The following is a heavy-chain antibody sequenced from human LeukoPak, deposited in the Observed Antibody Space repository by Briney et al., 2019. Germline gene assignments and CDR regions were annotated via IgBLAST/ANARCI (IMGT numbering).Heavy chain of an antibody. CDR2: ISSSGSTI. D-gene: IGHD6-19*01. V-gene: IGHV3-11*01. CDR1: GFTFSDYY. J-gene: IGHJ5*02. Sequence: GGSLRLSCAASGFTFSDYYMSWIRQAPGKGLEWVSYISSSGSTIYYADSVKGRFTISRDNAKNSLYLQMNSLRAEDTAVYYCARDPGYSSGWQYNWFDPWGQGTLVTLSS. CDR3: ARDPGYSSGWQYNWFDP.